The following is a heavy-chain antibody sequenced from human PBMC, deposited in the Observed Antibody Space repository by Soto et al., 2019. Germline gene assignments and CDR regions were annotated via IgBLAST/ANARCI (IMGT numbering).Heavy chain of an antibody. CDR2: IYYTGNS. CDR3: ARHNYGSGSTYFDY. Sequence: SETLSLTCTVSGGSISSGGYYWSWLRQHPGKGLEWIGHIYYTGNSYYNPSLTSRLTMSVDTSKNQFSLKLNSMTAADTAVYYCARHNYGSGSTYFDYWGQGTLVTVSS. D-gene: IGHD3-10*01. J-gene: IGHJ4*02. V-gene: IGHV4-31*03. CDR1: GGSISSGGYY.